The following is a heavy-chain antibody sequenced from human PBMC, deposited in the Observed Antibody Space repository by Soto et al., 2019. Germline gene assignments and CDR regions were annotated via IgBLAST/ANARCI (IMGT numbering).Heavy chain of an antibody. CDR3: ARGRRWLVNDAFDI. CDR1: GFTFSSYA. D-gene: IGHD6-19*01. CDR2: ISSNGGST. J-gene: IGHJ3*02. Sequence: GGSLRLSCAASGFTFSSYAMHWVRQAPGKVLEYVSAISSNGGSTYYANSVKGRFTISRDNSKNTLYLQMGSLRAEDMAVYYCARGRRWLVNDAFDIWGQGTMVTVSS. V-gene: IGHV3-64*01.